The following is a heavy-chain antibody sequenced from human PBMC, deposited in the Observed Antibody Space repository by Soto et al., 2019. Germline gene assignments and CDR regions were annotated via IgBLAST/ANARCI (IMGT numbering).Heavy chain of an antibody. D-gene: IGHD2-15*01. V-gene: IGHV4-34*01. Sequence: QVQLQQWGAGLLKPSETLSLTCAVYGGSFSGYYWSWIRQPPGKGLEWIGEINHSGSTNYNPPLKSRATMSVDTSKNHVSLKLSSVTAADTAVYYCASPAIGCSGGSCHKWFDPWGQGTLVTVSS. CDR2: INHSGST. CDR1: GGSFSGYY. J-gene: IGHJ5*02. CDR3: ASPAIGCSGGSCHKWFDP.